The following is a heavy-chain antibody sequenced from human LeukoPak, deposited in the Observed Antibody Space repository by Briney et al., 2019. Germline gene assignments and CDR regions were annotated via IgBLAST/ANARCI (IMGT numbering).Heavy chain of an antibody. CDR3: AREAVTYYYYGMDV. J-gene: IGHJ6*02. Sequence: ASVTVSCTASGYTFASYAMHWVRQAPGQRLEWMGWINAGNGNTKYSQKFQDRVTITRDTSASTAYMELSSLRSEDTAVYYCAREAVTYYYYGMDVWGQGTTVTVSS. D-gene: IGHD4-11*01. V-gene: IGHV1-3*01. CDR1: GYTFASYA. CDR2: INAGNGNT.